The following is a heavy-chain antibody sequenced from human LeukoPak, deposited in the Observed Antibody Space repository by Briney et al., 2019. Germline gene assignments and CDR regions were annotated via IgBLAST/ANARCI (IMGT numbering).Heavy chain of an antibody. Sequence: PVASVKVSCKASGGTLSSYAISWVRQAPGQGLEWMGGIIPIFGTANYAQKFQGRVTITADKSTSTAYMELSSLRSEDTAVYYCAREGYCSSTSCHDAFDIWGQGTMVTVSS. V-gene: IGHV1-69*06. CDR3: AREGYCSSTSCHDAFDI. J-gene: IGHJ3*02. CDR2: IIPIFGTA. CDR1: GGTLSSYA. D-gene: IGHD2-2*01.